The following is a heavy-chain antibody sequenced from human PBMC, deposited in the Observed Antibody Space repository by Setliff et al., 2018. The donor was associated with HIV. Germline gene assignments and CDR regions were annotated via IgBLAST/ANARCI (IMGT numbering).Heavy chain of an antibody. V-gene: IGHV3-33*06. D-gene: IGHD1-7*01. Sequence: GGSLRLSCAASGFTFSSYGMHWVRQAPGKGLEWVAVIWYDGNNKYYADSVKGRFTISRDNARNSLYLQLNSLRAEDTAVYYCAKNTTSIINYPYYYYMDVWGKGTTVTVSS. CDR2: IWYDGNNK. J-gene: IGHJ6*03. CDR1: GFTFSSYG. CDR3: AKNTTSIINYPYYYYMDV.